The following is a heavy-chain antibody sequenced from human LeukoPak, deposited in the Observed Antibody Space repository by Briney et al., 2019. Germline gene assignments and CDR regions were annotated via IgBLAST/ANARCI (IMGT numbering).Heavy chain of an antibody. CDR1: GGSISGSNYY. D-gene: IGHD5-24*01. J-gene: IGHJ5*02. CDR2: IYTSGST. V-gene: IGHV4-39*07. Sequence: SETLSLTCIVSGGSISGSNYYWGWIRQPPGMGLEWIGRIYTSGSTNYNPSLKSRVTMSVDTSKNQFSLKLSSVTAADTAVYYCARDDGWFDPWGQGTLVTVSS. CDR3: ARDDGWFDP.